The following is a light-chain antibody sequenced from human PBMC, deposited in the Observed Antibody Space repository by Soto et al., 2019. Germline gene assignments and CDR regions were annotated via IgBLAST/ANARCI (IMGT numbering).Light chain of an antibody. Sequence: AIQMTQSPSSLSASVGDRVTITCRASQGIRHDLGWYQQKPGKAPKLLIYAASTLHTGVPSRFSGSGSGTDFTLTISSLQPEDFATYYCLQDHTYPYTFGQGTKLEIK. CDR3: LQDHTYPYT. CDR2: AAS. V-gene: IGKV1-6*01. CDR1: QGIRHD. J-gene: IGKJ2*01.